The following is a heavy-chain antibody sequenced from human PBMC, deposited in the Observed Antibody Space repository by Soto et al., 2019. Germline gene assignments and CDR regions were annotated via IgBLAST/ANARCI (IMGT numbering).Heavy chain of an antibody. J-gene: IGHJ2*01. V-gene: IGHV1-69*12. CDR1: GGTFSSYA. CDR3: GRGGLAYCGGDCYSGDWYFDL. Sequence: QVQLVQSGAEVKKPGSSVKVSCKASGGTFSSYAISWVRQAPGQGLEWMGGIIPIFGTANYAQKFQGRVTITADESTSTAYMELSSLRSEDTAVYYCGRGGLAYCGGDCYSGDWYFDLWGRGTLVTVSS. CDR2: IIPIFGTA. D-gene: IGHD2-21*02.